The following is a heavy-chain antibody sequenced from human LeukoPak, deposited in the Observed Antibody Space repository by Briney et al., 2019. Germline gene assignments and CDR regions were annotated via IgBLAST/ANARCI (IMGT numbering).Heavy chain of an antibody. CDR1: GYTFTSYY. CDR2: INPSGGST. D-gene: IGHD3-9*01. V-gene: IGHV1-46*01. Sequence: ASVKVSCKASGYTFTSYYMHWVRQAPGQGLEWMGIINPSGGSTSYAQKFQGRVTMTTDTSTSTAYMELRSLRSDDTAVYYCAREPTGYYRDLDYWGQGTLVTVSS. CDR3: AREPTGYYRDLDY. J-gene: IGHJ4*02.